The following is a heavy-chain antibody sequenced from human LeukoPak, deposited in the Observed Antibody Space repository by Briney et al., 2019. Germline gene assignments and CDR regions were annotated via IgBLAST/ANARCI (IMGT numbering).Heavy chain of an antibody. D-gene: IGHD3-10*01. J-gene: IGHJ6*04. CDR1: GFTFSSYS. CDR2: ISSSSSYI. Sequence: GGSLRLSSAASGFTFSSYSMNWVRQAPGKGLEWVSSISSSSSYIYYADSVKGRFTISRDNAKNSLYLQMNSLRAEDTAVYYCARDFQVWFGEAYGMDVWGKGTTVTVSS. CDR3: ARDFQVWFGEAYGMDV. V-gene: IGHV3-21*01.